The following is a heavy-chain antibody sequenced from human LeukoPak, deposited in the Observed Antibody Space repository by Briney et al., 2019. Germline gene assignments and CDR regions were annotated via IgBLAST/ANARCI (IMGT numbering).Heavy chain of an antibody. J-gene: IGHJ4*02. CDR2: IRYDGNNK. Sequence: GGSLRLSCAASGFTFRSYGMHWVRQAPGKGLEWVAFIRYDGNNKYYADSVKGRFTIFRDNSRNTLYLQMNSLRAEDTAVYYCARAEYYYDSSGLAHWGQGTLVTVSS. CDR1: GFTFRSYG. V-gene: IGHV3-30*02. D-gene: IGHD3-22*01. CDR3: ARAEYYYDSSGLAH.